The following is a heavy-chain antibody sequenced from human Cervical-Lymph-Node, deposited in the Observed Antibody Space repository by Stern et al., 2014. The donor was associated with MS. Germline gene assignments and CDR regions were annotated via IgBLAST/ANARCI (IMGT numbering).Heavy chain of an antibody. CDR3: ARDQTGELYTNYFDY. Sequence: QVQLVESGGGVVQPGRSLRLSCAASGFTFSSYGMHWVRQAPGKGLEWVAVIWYDGSNKYNADSVKGRFTISRDNSKNTLYLQMNSLRAEDTAVYYCARDQTGELYTNYFDYWGQGTLVTVSS. CDR1: GFTFSSYG. CDR2: IWYDGSNK. D-gene: IGHD3-16*01. J-gene: IGHJ4*02. V-gene: IGHV3-33*01.